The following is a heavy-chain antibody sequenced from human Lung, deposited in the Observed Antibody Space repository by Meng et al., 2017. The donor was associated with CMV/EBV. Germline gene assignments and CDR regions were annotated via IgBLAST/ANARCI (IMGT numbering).Heavy chain of an antibody. CDR2: ISVYSGNT. V-gene: IGHV1-18*01. D-gene: IGHD3-3*01. CDR3: ARDFDFWSGYYRPLGY. J-gene: IGHJ4*02. Sequence: QVQRVKSGNEVKKPGASVKVPCKASGYTFTTFDINWLRQAPGQGLEWMGWISVYSGNTNYAQKFQGRVTMTTDRSTSTVYMDLTSLRSDDTAVYYCARDFDFWSGYYRPLGYWGQGTLVTVSS. CDR1: GYTFTTFD.